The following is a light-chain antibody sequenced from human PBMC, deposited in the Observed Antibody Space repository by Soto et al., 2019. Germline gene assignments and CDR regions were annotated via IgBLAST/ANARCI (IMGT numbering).Light chain of an antibody. V-gene: IGKV3-20*01. Sequence: EIVLTQSPGTLSLSPGERATLSCRASQSVSSSYLAWYQQKPGQAPRLLIYGASSRATGIPDRFSGGGSGTDFTLTISRLEPVDFAVYYCQQYGSSPLTFGGGTKV. J-gene: IGKJ4*01. CDR3: QQYGSSPLT. CDR1: QSVSSSY. CDR2: GAS.